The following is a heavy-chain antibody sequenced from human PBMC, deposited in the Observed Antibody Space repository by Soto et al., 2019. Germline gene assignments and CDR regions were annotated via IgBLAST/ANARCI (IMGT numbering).Heavy chain of an antibody. D-gene: IGHD4-17*01. V-gene: IGHV3-9*01. Sequence: LRLSCAASGFTFDDYAMHWVRQAPGKGLEWVSGISWNSGSIGYADSVKGRFTISRDNAKNSLYLQMNSLRAEDTALYYCAKDNGHGDYDFIPTFPDVWVKGTTVTVS. J-gene: IGHJ6*03. CDR2: ISWNSGSI. CDR1: GFTFDDYA. CDR3: AKDNGHGDYDFIPTFPDV.